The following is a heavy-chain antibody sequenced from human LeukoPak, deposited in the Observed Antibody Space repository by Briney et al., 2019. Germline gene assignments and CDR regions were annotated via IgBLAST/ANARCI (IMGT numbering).Heavy chain of an antibody. CDR1: GFTFSSYW. J-gene: IGHJ4*02. Sequence: GGSLRPSCAASGFTFSSYWMSWVRQAPGKGLEWVANIKQDGSEKYYVDSVKGRFTISRDNAKNSLYLQMNSLRAEGTAVYYCARDWRNLKTFDYWGQGTLVTVSS. V-gene: IGHV3-7*01. CDR3: ARDWRNLKTFDY. CDR2: IKQDGSEK.